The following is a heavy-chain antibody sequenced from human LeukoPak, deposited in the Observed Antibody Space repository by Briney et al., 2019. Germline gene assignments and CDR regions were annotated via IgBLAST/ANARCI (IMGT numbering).Heavy chain of an antibody. J-gene: IGHJ4*02. V-gene: IGHV3-30*18. Sequence: GGSLRLSCAASGFTFSSYGMHWVRQAPGKGLEWVAVISYDGSNKYYADSVKGRFTISRDNSKNTLYLQMNSLRAEDTAVYYCAKDRGVVRGAIDYWGQGTLVTVSS. CDR2: ISYDGSNK. D-gene: IGHD3-10*01. CDR1: GFTFSSYG. CDR3: AKDRGVVRGAIDY.